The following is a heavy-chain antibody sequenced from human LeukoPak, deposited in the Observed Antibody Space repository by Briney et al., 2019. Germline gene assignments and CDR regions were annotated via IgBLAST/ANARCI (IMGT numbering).Heavy chain of an antibody. V-gene: IGHV4-34*01. J-gene: IGHJ4*02. CDR1: GGSFSGYY. D-gene: IGHD6-19*01. CDR3: ARDTGAVAGHYDY. CDR2: IYYSGST. Sequence: SETLSLTCAVYGGSFSGYYWSWIRQPPGKGLEWIGSIYYSGSTYYNPSLKSRVTISVDTSKNQFSLKLSSVTAADTAVYYCARDTGAVAGHYDYWGQGTLVTVSS.